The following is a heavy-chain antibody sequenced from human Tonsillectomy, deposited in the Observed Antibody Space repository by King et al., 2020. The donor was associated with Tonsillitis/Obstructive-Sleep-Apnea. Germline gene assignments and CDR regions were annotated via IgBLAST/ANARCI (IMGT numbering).Heavy chain of an antibody. D-gene: IGHD3-10*01. V-gene: IGHV3-49*05. CDR2: IRSKVYRGTM. J-gene: IGHJ4*02. Sequence: QLVQSGGGLVKPGRSLRLSCTASGCTFGDYAMTWFRQAPGKGLEGVGFIRSKVYRGTMVYAASGKGRFSTLRDASKRIAYLQMNSRKTEDTGVYYCSRDQDYYGSGSPAFGYWGQGTLVTVSS. CDR3: SRDQDYYGSGSPAFGY. CDR1: GCTFGDYA.